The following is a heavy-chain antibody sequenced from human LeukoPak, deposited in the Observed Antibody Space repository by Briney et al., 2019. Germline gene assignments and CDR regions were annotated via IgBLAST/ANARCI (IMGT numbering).Heavy chain of an antibody. CDR3: ASGPSGSSGYSIDY. V-gene: IGHV4-4*07. J-gene: IGHJ4*02. Sequence: SETLSLTCTVSGGSISSYYWSWIRQPAEKGLEWIGRTYATGGTNYNPSLKSRVTISVDKSKNQFSLKLNFVTAADTAVYYCASGPSGSSGYSIDYWGQGTLVTVSS. D-gene: IGHD3-22*01. CDR2: TYATGGT. CDR1: GGSISSYY.